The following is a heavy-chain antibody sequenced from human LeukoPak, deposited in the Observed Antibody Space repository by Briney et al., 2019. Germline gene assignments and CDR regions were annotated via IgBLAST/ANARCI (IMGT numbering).Heavy chain of an antibody. V-gene: IGHV4-31*03. CDR2: IYYSGST. CDR1: GGSVSSGGYY. D-gene: IGHD3-22*01. CDR3: AATYYYDSSGYFY. J-gene: IGHJ4*02. Sequence: SETLSLTCTVSGGSVSSGGYYWRWIRQHPRKGLEWIGYIYYSGSTYYNPSLKSRVTISVDTSKNQFSLKLSSVTAADTAVYYCAATYYYDSSGYFYWGQGTLVTVSS.